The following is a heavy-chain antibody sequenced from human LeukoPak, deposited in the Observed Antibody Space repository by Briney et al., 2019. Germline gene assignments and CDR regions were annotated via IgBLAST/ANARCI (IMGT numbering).Heavy chain of an antibody. Sequence: PGGSLRLSCAASGFTFSSCSMNWVRQAPGKGLEWVSSISSCSSYIYYADSVKGRFTISRDNAKNSLYLQMNSLRAEDTAVYYCARDLATNTAMAHSDYWGQGTLVTVSS. V-gene: IGHV3-21*01. CDR2: ISSCSSYI. CDR1: GFTFSSCS. J-gene: IGHJ4*02. D-gene: IGHD5-18*01. CDR3: ARDLATNTAMAHSDY.